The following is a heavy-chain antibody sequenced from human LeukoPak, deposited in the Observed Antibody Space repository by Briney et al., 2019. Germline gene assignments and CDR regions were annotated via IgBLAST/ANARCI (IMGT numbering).Heavy chain of an antibody. V-gene: IGHV4-34*01. J-gene: IGHJ3*02. Sequence: PSETLSLTCAVYGGSFSGYYWSWIRQPPGKGLEWIGEINHSGSTNYNPSLKSRVTISVDTSKNQFSLKLSSVTAADTAVYYCERQLLLTYDAFDIWGQGTMVTVSS. CDR1: GGSFSGYY. CDR2: INHSGST. CDR3: ERQLLLTYDAFDI. D-gene: IGHD3-9*01.